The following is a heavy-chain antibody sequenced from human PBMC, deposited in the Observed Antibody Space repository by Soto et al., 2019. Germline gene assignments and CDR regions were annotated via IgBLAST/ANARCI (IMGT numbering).Heavy chain of an antibody. J-gene: IGHJ4*02. CDR2: ISPDGRDV. Sequence: GESLTLSCAVSGFSFTNYWMNWVRQTPGKGLMWVSRISPDGRDVGYADSVEGRFTVSRDNAKNTLYLQMHSLRAEDTAMYYCACWAHIVAVAASDFDRWGQGTLVTVSS. CDR1: GFSFTNYW. V-gene: IGHV3-74*01. CDR3: ACWAHIVAVAASDFDR. D-gene: IGHD2-21*02.